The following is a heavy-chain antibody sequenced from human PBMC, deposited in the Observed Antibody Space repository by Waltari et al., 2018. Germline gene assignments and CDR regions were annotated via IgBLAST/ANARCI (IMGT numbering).Heavy chain of an antibody. V-gene: IGHV1-69*06. J-gene: IGHJ3*02. CDR1: GGSFWPFV. CDR3: ARDGLQTTNDGFDI. Sequence: QVQLVQSGAEVKVPGSSVKVSGKASGGSFWPFVISWVRQAPGQGLEWMGGIIPVFGTPNYARKFQGRVSISADTSTYTAYLEVTRLTSEDMAIYYCARDGLQTTNDGFDIWGQGTMVTVSS. CDR2: IIPVFGTP. D-gene: IGHD4-4*01.